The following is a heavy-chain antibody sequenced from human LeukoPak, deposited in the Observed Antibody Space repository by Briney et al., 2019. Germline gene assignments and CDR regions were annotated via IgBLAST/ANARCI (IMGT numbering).Heavy chain of an antibody. CDR2: INPSGTTI. Sequence: GGSLRLSCAASGFTFSDSYMIWIRQAPGKALEWVSNINPSGTTISYADSLKGRFTISRDNGRNSLYLQMNSLGAEDTAIYYCARDRDYVWGTSHYDAYDIWGQGTMVTVSS. CDR3: ARDRDYVWGTSHYDAYDI. J-gene: IGHJ3*02. D-gene: IGHD3-16*01. V-gene: IGHV3-11*04. CDR1: GFTFSDSY.